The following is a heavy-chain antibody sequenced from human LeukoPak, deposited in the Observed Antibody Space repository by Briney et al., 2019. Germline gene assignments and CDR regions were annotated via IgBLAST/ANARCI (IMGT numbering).Heavy chain of an antibody. J-gene: IGHJ4*02. V-gene: IGHV3-33*01. CDR3: ASAADTDGYDY. CDR1: GFIFSTYG. CDR2: VWSGGKNK. Sequence: PGTSLRLSCAASGFIFSTYGMHWVRQAPGKGLEWVAVVWSGGKNKYYSDSVKGRFTISRDNSKNTLYLEMNSLRAEDTAVYYCASAADTDGYDYWGQGTLVTVSS. D-gene: IGHD5-18*01.